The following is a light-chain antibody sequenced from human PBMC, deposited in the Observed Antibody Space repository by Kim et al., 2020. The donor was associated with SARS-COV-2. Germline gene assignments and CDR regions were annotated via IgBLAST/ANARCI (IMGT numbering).Light chain of an antibody. CDR2: GKN. J-gene: IGLJ2*01. V-gene: IGLV3-19*01. CDR1: SLRSYY. Sequence: SSELTQDPAVSVALGQTVRITCQGDSLRSYYATWYQQKPGQAPILVIYGKNNRPSGISDRFSGSSSGNTASLTITGTQAGDEADYYCNSRDSKDNVVFGG. CDR3: NSRDSKDNVV.